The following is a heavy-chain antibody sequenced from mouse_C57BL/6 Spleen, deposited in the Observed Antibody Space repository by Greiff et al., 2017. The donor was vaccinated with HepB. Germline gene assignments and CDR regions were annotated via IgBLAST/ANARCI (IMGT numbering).Heavy chain of an antibody. J-gene: IGHJ3*01. CDR1: GFTFSSYG. D-gene: IGHD2-4*01. Sequence: EVKLMESGGDLVKPGGSLKLSCAASGFTFSSYGMSWVRQTPDKRLEWVATISSGGSYTYYLDSVKGRFTISRDNAKNTLYLQMSSLKSEDTAMYYCAIDYDKGPWFAYWGQGTLVTVSA. CDR2: ISSGGSYT. V-gene: IGHV5-6*01. CDR3: AIDYDKGPWFAY.